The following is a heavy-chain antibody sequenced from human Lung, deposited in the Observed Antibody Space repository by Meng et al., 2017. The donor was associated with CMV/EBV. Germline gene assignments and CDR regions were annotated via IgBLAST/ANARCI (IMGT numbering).Heavy chain of an antibody. CDR1: GYTFTTCD. V-gene: IGHV1-8*01. D-gene: IGHD2-2*01. J-gene: IGHJ6*02. CDR3: ARTRIEVEPDGRKIKYYNYGMDV. CDR2: MNPNSGNT. Sequence: ASVXVSCKASGYTFTTCDINWVRQATGQGLEWMGWMNPNSGNTGYAQKFQGRVTLTRVTSISTAYMELSSLTSDDTAVYYCARTRIEVEPDGRKIKYYNYGMDVXGQGXTVTVSS.